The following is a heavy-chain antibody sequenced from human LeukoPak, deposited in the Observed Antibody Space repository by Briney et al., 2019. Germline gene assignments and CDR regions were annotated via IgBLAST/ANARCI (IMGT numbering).Heavy chain of an antibody. V-gene: IGHV3-7*03. CDR1: GFTFSSYW. J-gene: IGHJ6*04. CDR3: ARALGVTPPYYFSYGMDV. CDR2: IKQDGIEK. D-gene: IGHD2-21*02. Sequence: PGGSLRLSCAASGFTFSSYWMTWVRQAPGKGLEWVANIKQDGIEKYYVDSVKGRFTISRDNAENSMYLQMNSLRAEGTAVYFCARALGVTPPYYFSYGMDVWGKGASVTASS.